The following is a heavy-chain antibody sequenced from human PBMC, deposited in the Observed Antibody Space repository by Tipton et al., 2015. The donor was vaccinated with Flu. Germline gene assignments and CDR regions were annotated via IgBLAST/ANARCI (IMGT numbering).Heavy chain of an antibody. CDR1: GGSVNSYH. Sequence: TLSLTCTVSGGSVNSYHWSWVRQPAGQGLEFIGRILPSGSTNYNPSLRSRVTMSLDTSKNQFSLKLSSVTAADTAVYYCARSRELAGTIDFWGQGTLVTVSS. V-gene: IGHV4-4*07. CDR2: ILPSGST. J-gene: IGHJ4*02. CDR3: ARSRELAGTIDF. D-gene: IGHD6-19*01.